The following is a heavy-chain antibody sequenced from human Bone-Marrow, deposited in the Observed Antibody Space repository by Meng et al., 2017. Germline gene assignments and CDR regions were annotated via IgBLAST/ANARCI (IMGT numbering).Heavy chain of an antibody. Sequence: SVNVSCKASGYTFTSYAMNWVRQAPGQGLEWMGWINTNTGNPPYAQGFTGRFVFSLDTSVSTVYLQISSLKAEDTAVYYCARETSSSWYTGGFDPWGQGTLVTVSS. J-gene: IGHJ5*02. V-gene: IGHV7-4-1*02. CDR3: ARETSSSWYTGGFDP. CDR2: INTNTGNP. D-gene: IGHD6-13*01. CDR1: GYTFTSYA.